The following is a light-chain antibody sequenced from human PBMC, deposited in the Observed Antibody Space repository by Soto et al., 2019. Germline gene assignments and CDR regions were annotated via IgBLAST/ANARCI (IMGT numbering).Light chain of an antibody. J-gene: IGLJ2*01. CDR1: SSNIGAGYD. CDR2: GNS. Sequence: QSVQTQPPSGSWAPGQRVTISCTGSSSNIGAGYDVHWYQQLPGTAPKLLIYGNSNRPSGVPDRFSGSKSGTSASLAITGLQAEDEAHYYCQSYDSSLSGVVFGGGTKLTFL. CDR3: QSYDSSLSGVV. V-gene: IGLV1-40*01.